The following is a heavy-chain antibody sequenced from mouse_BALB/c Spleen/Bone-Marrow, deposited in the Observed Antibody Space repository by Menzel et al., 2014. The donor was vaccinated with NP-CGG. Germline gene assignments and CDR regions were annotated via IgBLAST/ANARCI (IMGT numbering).Heavy chain of an antibody. CDR2: ISSGGTT. D-gene: IGHD1-1*01. CDR1: GFTFSGYA. V-gene: IGHV5-6-5*01. Sequence: EVQVVESGGGLVKPGGSLKLSCAASGFTFSGYAMSWVRQPPGRRLEWVASISSGGTTYYPDSVKGRFTISRDNARNILYLQMSSLRSEDTAMYYCAGITTVDYWGQGTSVTVSS. J-gene: IGHJ4*01. CDR3: AGITTVDY.